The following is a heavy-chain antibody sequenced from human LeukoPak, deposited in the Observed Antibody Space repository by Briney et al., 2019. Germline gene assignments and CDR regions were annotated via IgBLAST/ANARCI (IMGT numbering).Heavy chain of an antibody. CDR3: ARHSRYRQRTYCFDY. V-gene: IGHV5-51*01. J-gene: IGHJ4*02. D-gene: IGHD1-14*01. CDR2: IYPGDSDT. CDR1: GYSFTSYW. Sequence: GESLKISCKGSGYSFTSYWIGWVRQMPGKGLEWMGIIYPGDSDTRYSPSFQGQVTISADKSISTAYLQWSSLKASDTAMYYCARHSRYRQRTYCFDYWGQGTLVTVSS.